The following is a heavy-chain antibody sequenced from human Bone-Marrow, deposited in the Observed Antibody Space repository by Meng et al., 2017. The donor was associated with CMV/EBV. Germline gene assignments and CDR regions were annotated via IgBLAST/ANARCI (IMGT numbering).Heavy chain of an antibody. CDR3: ARSDSSSSYYYYGMDV. D-gene: IGHD6-6*01. CDR1: GGTFSSYA. J-gene: IGHJ6*02. CDR2: IIPIFGTA. Sequence: SVKVSCKASGGTFSSYAISWVRQAPGQGLEWMGGIIPIFGTANYAQKFQGRVTITTDESTSTAYMELSSLRSEDTAVYYCARSDSSSSYYYYGMDVWGQGTTVTASS. V-gene: IGHV1-69*05.